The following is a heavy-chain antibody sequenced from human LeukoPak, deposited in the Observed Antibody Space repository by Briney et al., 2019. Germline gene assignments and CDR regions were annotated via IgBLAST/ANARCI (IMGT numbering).Heavy chain of an antibody. Sequence: ASVKVSCKTSGYTFSSYYIHWVRQAPGQGLEWMGIINPSGDNTIYAQNFRGRVTMARDTSTSTVYMELSSLRSEDTAVYYCARDFLEWPGERALGYWGQGTLVAVSS. D-gene: IGHD3-3*01. CDR2: INPSGDNT. CDR1: GYTFSSYY. CDR3: ARDFLEWPGERALGY. J-gene: IGHJ4*02. V-gene: IGHV1-46*01.